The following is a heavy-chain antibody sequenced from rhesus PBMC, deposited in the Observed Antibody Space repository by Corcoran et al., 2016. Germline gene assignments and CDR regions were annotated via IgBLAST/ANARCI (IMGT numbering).Heavy chain of an antibody. CDR3: ARDGTVATTDSLDV. Sequence: QVQLQESGPGLVKPSETLYLTCAVYGCSITDYYYWHRSRPPPWQVLEWIGQIYGGSGSTYYNPSLKSRVTVSKDTSKNQFSLKLSSVTAADTAVYYCARDGTVATTDSLDVWGRGVLVTVSS. D-gene: IGHD4-29*01. CDR1: GCSITDYYY. CDR2: IYGGSGST. J-gene: IGHJ5-2*02. V-gene: IGHV4S9*01.